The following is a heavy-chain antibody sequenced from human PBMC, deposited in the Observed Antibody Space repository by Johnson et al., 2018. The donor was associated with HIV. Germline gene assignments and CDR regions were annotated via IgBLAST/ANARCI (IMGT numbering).Heavy chain of an antibody. D-gene: IGHD2-15*01. CDR3: ARGGSCYNAHFDI. CDR2: ISYDGNNK. Sequence: QVQLVESGGGVVQPGRSLRLSCVASRFTFSSYAMHWVRQAPGKGLEWGTVISYDGNNKYYADYVKGRFTISRDNSKNSLYLQMNSLRAEDTAVYYCARGGSCYNAHFDIWGQGTMVTVSS. CDR1: RFTFSSYA. J-gene: IGHJ3*02. V-gene: IGHV3-30-3*01.